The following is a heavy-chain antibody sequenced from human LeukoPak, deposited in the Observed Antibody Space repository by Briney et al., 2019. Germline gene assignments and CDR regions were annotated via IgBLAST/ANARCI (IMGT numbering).Heavy chain of an antibody. D-gene: IGHD2-15*01. Sequence: ASVKVSCKASGYTFTSYYMHWVRQAPGQGLEWMGIINPSGGSTSYAQKFQGRVTMTRDMSTSTVYMELSSLRSEDTAVYYCARDSMIVVVVAATGWFDPWGQGTLVTVSS. CDR2: INPSGGST. CDR1: GYTFTSYY. CDR3: ARDSMIVVVVAATGWFDP. J-gene: IGHJ5*02. V-gene: IGHV1-46*01.